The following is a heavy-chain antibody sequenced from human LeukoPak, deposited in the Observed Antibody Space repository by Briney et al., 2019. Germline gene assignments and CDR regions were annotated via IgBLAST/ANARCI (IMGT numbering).Heavy chain of an antibody. D-gene: IGHD5-12*01. Sequence: GGSLRLSCAASGFTFNTFWTSWVRQAPGKGLEWVATIKEDGSERYYVDSVKGRFTISRDNAKNSLYLQVNSLRAEDTAVYYCARTLATRSFDYWGQGTLVTVSS. V-gene: IGHV3-7*01. CDR3: ARTLATRSFDY. CDR2: IKEDGSER. CDR1: GFTFNTFW. J-gene: IGHJ4*02.